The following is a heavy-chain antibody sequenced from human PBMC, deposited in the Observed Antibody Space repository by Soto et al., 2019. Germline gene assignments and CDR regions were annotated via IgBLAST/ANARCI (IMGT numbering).Heavy chain of an antibody. CDR1: GGSISSYY. CDR2: IYYSEST. Sequence: SETLSLTCTVSGGSISSYYWSWIRQPPGKGLERIGYIYYSESTNYNPSIKSRVNISVDTSKNQLSMKMRSVTTADKTKYYCARDPAYSYGYNYGMDVWGQGTTVT. D-gene: IGHD5-18*01. CDR3: ARDPAYSYGYNYGMDV. V-gene: IGHV4-59*01. J-gene: IGHJ6*02.